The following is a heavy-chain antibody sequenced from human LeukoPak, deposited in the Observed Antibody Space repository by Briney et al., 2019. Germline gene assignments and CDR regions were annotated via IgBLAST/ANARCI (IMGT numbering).Heavy chain of an antibody. CDR3: ATGGIAAAGLGYWGGIFDY. CDR2: IIPIFGTA. CDR1: GGTFSSYA. Sequence: SVKVSCKASGGTFSSYAISWVRQAPGQGLEWTGGIIPIFGTANYAQKFQGRVTITADKSTSTAYMELSSLRSEDTAVYYCATGGIAAAGLGYWGGIFDYWGQGTLVTVSS. J-gene: IGHJ4*02. D-gene: IGHD6-13*01. V-gene: IGHV1-69*06.